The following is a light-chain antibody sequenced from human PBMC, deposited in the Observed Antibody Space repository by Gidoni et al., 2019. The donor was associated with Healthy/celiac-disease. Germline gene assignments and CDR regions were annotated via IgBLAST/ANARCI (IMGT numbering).Light chain of an antibody. CDR3: QQYGSSPLVT. CDR2: GAS. J-gene: IGKJ4*01. CDR1: QSVSSSY. V-gene: IGKV3-20*01. Sequence: EIVLTQSPGTLSLSPGERATLSCRASQSVSSSYLAWYQQKPGQAPRLLSYGASSRATGIPDRFSGSGSGTDFTLTISRLEPEDFAVYYCQQYGSSPLVTFXGXTKVEIK.